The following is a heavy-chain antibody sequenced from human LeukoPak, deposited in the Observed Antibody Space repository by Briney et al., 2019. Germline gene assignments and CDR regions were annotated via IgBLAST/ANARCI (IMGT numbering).Heavy chain of an antibody. V-gene: IGHV3-30-3*01. CDR2: ISYDGSNK. D-gene: IGHD2/OR15-2a*01. CDR1: GFTFSSYA. CDR3: ASRMDY. Sequence: GGSLRLSCAASGFTFSSYAMHWVRQAPGKGLEWVAVISYDGSNKYYADSVKGRFTISRDNSKNTLYLQMNSLRAEDTAVYYCASRMDYWGQGTLVTASS. J-gene: IGHJ4*02.